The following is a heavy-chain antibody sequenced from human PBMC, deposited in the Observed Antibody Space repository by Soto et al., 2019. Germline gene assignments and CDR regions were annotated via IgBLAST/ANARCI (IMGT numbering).Heavy chain of an antibody. Sequence: PSETLSLTCDVYGDSISSVNWWICVRQPPGKGLQWIGEVYHTGTTNYNPSLKSRVTISVDKYQNHFSLNVTSVTAADTAVYHCARYSGFLAISLRDTWGQGALVTAS. CDR3: ARYSGFLAISLRDT. J-gene: IGHJ5*01. D-gene: IGHD3-3*01. CDR1: GDSISSVNW. CDR2: VYHTGTT. V-gene: IGHV4-4*02.